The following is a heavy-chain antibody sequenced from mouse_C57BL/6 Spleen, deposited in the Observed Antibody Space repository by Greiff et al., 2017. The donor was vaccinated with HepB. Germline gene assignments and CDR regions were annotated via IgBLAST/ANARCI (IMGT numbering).Heavy chain of an antibody. J-gene: IGHJ3*01. CDR1: GYSITSGYD. Sequence: DVQLQESGPGMVKPSQSLSLTCTVTGYSITSGYDWHWIRHFPGNKLEWMGYISYSGSTNYNPSLKSRISITHDTSKNHFFLKLNSVTTEDTATYYCARDLLYDGSAWFAYWGQGTLVTVSA. CDR3: ARDLLYDGSAWFAY. CDR2: ISYSGST. D-gene: IGHD2-3*01. V-gene: IGHV3-1*01.